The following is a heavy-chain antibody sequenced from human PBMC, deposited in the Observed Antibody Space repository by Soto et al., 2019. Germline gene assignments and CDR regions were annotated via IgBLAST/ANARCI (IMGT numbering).Heavy chain of an antibody. V-gene: IGHV3-66*01. CDR1: GFTVSSNY. CDR3: ARGPAAAGTPHYYFDY. CDR2: IYSGGST. Sequence: GGSLRLSCAASGFTVSSNYMSWVRQAPGKGLEWVSVIYSGGSTYYADSVKGRFTISRDNSKNTLYLQMNSLRAEDTAVYYCARGPAAAGTPHYYFDYWGQGTLVTVSS. D-gene: IGHD6-13*01. J-gene: IGHJ4*02.